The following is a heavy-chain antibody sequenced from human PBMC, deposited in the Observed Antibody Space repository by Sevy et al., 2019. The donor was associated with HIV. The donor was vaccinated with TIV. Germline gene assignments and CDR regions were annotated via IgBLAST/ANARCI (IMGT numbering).Heavy chain of an antibody. V-gene: IGHV4-4*07. J-gene: IGHJ4*02. CDR3: ARSNWVTATNGFSKSYYFDY. D-gene: IGHD7-27*01. CDR1: GDSFSSYF. CDR2: INTSGST. Sequence: SETLSLTCTVSGDSFSSYFWAWIRQPAGNGLEWIGRINTSGSTNYNPSLKSRVTMSVDTSKSQFSLKVTSLTAADTAIYFCARSNWVTATNGFSKSYYFDYSGQGSVVTVSS.